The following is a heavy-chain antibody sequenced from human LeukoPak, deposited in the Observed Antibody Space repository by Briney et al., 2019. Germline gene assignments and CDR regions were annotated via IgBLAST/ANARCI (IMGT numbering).Heavy chain of an antibody. J-gene: IGHJ4*02. CDR3: ARDSGYKYHSDF. CDR2: INPNNGDT. Sequence: ASVKVSCKTSGYTFTGHYLHWVRQAPGQGLEWMGWINPNNGDTYYAQKFRGRVTITRDTSISAAYMELSRLRTDDTAVYYCARDSGYKYHSDFWGQGTLVSVSP. CDR1: GYTFTGHY. V-gene: IGHV1-2*02. D-gene: IGHD5-18*01.